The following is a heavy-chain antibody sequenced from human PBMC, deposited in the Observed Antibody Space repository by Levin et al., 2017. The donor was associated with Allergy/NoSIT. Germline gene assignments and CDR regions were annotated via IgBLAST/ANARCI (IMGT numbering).Heavy chain of an antibody. CDR1: GYTFTDYF. J-gene: IGHJ4*02. CDR3: ARDFGDLLATIDY. CDR2: INPDSGGT. Sequence: GESLKISCQASGYTFTDYFLHWVRQAPGQRLEWMGRINPDSGGTHYAQKFQGRVTMTRDTSSTTAYMDLSSLTSDDTALYYCARDFGDLLATIDYWGQGTLVTVSS. D-gene: IGHD4-17*01. V-gene: IGHV1-2*06.